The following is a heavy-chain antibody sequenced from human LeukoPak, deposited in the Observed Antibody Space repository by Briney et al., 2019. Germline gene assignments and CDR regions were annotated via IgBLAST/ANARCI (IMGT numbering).Heavy chain of an antibody. J-gene: IGHJ4*02. D-gene: IGHD2-2*01. V-gene: IGHV1-2*02. CDR3: ARDSCSSTSCPYDY. CDR1: GNTFSGYY. Sequence: ASGNTFSGYYIHCVPQSPGQGFELIGWINPNSGGTNYAQKFQGRVTMTRDTSISTAYMELRRLRSDDTAVYYCARDSCSSTSCPYDYWGRGTPVTVSS. CDR2: INPNSGGT.